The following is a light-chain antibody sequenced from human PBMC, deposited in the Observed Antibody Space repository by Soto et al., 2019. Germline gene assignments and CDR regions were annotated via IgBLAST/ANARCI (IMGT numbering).Light chain of an antibody. J-gene: IGKJ4*01. V-gene: IGKV3D-20*02. Sequence: PGARVTLSCRASQSDSSSYLTWYQQKPGQAPRLLIYDASNRATGIPARFSGSGSGTDFTLTISSLEPEDFAVYYCQQRSNWPLTFGGGTKV. CDR3: QQRSNWPLT. CDR1: QSDSSSY. CDR2: DAS.